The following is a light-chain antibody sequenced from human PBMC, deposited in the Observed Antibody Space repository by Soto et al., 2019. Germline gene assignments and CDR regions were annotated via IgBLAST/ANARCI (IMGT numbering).Light chain of an antibody. V-gene: IGKV1-5*03. Sequence: DIQLTQSPSFLSASVGDRVTITCRASQSINSWLAWYQQKPGKAPKLLIYKASNLESGVPSRFSGSESGTEFTLTISSLQPDDFATYYCQQYKSYSRITFGQGTRLEIK. J-gene: IGKJ5*01. CDR2: KAS. CDR3: QQYKSYSRIT. CDR1: QSINSW.